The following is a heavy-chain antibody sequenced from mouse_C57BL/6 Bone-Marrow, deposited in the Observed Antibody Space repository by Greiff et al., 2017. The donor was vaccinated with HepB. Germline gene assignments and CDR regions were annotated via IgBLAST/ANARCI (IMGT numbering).Heavy chain of an antibody. CDR1: GYTFTSYW. CDR2: IDPNSGGT. V-gene: IGHV1-72*01. D-gene: IGHD1-1*01. CDR3: ARKDGSSHWYFDV. Sequence: VQLQQPGAELVKPGASVKLSCKASGYTFTSYWMHWVKQRPGRGLEWIGRIDPNSGGTKYNEKLKSKATLTVVKPSSAAYLQLSSLTSEDSAVYYCARKDGSSHWYFDVWGTGTTVTVSS. J-gene: IGHJ1*03.